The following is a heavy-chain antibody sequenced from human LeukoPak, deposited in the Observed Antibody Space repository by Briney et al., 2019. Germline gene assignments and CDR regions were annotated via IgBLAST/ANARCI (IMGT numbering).Heavy chain of an antibody. CDR3: ARATVTTGVTFDYYYYYYMDV. J-gene: IGHJ6*03. V-gene: IGHV3-7*01. Sequence: GGSLRLSCAASGFSFSSYWMTWVRQAPGKGLEWVANINQDGSDKPYVDSVKGRFTISRDNAKNSLYLQMNSLRAEDTAVYYCARATVTTGVTFDYYYYYYMDVWGKGTTVTVSS. D-gene: IGHD4-11*01. CDR2: INQDGSDK. CDR1: GFSFSSYW.